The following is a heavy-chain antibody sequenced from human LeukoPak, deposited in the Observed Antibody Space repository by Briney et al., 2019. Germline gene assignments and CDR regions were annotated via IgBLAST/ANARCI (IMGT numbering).Heavy chain of an antibody. J-gene: IGHJ4*02. CDR2: ITSSGAAP. CDR3: AKDRPNYYGSNGHYYKLNGDC. CDR1: GFTFSSYA. V-gene: IGHV3-23*01. Sequence: GGSLRLSCAASGFTFSSYAMSWVRQAPGEGLEWVSSITSSGAAPYYADSVKGRFTISRDNSDNTLYLQMNSLRAEDTAVYYCAKDRPNYYGSNGHYYKLNGDCWGQGTLVTVSS. D-gene: IGHD3-22*01.